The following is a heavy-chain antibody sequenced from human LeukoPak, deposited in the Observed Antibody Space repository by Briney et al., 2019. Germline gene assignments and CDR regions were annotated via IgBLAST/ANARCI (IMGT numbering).Heavy chain of an antibody. CDR2: ISASGGIT. CDR3: AKTRYYYDSSGYDY. J-gene: IGHJ4*02. V-gene: IGHV3-23*01. Sequence: GGSLRLSCAASGFAFSTYGMNWVRQAPGKGLEWVSGISASGGITYYADSVRGRFTISRDNSKNTLYLQMNSLRAEDTAVYYCAKTRYYYDSSGYDYWGQGTLATVSS. CDR1: GFAFSTYG. D-gene: IGHD3-22*01.